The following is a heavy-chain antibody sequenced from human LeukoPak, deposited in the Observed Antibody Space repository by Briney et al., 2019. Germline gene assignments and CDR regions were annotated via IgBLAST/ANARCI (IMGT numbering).Heavy chain of an antibody. V-gene: IGHV4-39*01. D-gene: IGHD5-24*01. CDR1: GGSISSSSYY. CDR3: ARPKQIWLQLPTRFHPLDLDY. J-gene: IGHJ4*02. Sequence: SETLSLTCTVSGGSISSSSYYWRWIRQPPGEGLEWIGSIYYSASTYYNPSLKSRVTISVDTSKNQFSLKLSSVTAADTSVYYCARPKQIWLQLPTRFHPLDLDYWGQGTLVTVSS. CDR2: IYYSAST.